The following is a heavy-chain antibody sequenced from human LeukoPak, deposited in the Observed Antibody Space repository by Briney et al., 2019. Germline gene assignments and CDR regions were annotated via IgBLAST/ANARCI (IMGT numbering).Heavy chain of an antibody. CDR2: ISGSGGIT. CDR3: ARVARRVNYSYYMDL. Sequence: GGSLRLSCAASGLTFSDYYMSWIRQAPGKGLEGVAYISGSGGITYYADSVKGRFTISRDNAKNSLFLQMNSLRAEDTAVYYCARVARRVNYSYYMDLWAKGITDTVSS. CDR1: GLTFSDYY. V-gene: IGHV3-11*04. J-gene: IGHJ6*03.